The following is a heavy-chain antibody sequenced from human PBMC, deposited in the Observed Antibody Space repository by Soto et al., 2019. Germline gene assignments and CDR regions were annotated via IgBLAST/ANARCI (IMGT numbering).Heavy chain of an antibody. D-gene: IGHD3-22*01. V-gene: IGHV4-31*03. J-gene: IGHJ5*02. Sequence: SETLSLTCTVSGGSISSGGYYWSWIRQHPGKGLEWIGYIYYSGSTYYNPSLKSRVTISVDTSKNQFSLKLSSVTAADTAVYYCARDRYDSSGYYGNNWFDPWGQGTPVTVSS. CDR3: ARDRYDSSGYYGNNWFDP. CDR2: IYYSGST. CDR1: GGSISSGGYY.